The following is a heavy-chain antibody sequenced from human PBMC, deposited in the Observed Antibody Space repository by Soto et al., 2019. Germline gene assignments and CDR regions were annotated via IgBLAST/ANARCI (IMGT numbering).Heavy chain of an antibody. J-gene: IGHJ5*02. D-gene: IGHD6-13*01. CDR3: ARDNSSSWYGQTNWFDP. V-gene: IGHV3-30*14. CDR2: ISYDGSNK. CDR1: GFTFSSYA. Sequence: PGGSLRLSCAASGFTFSSYAMHLVRQAPGKGLEWVAVISYDGSNKYYADSVKGRFTISRDNSKNTLYLQMNSLRAEDTAVYYCARDNSSSWYGQTNWFDPWGQGTLVTVSS.